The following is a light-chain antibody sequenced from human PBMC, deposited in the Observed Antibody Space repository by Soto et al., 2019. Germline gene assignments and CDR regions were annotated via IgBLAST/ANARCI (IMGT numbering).Light chain of an antibody. Sequence: EIVMTQSPATLSVSPGERATLSCRASQSVTSNLACYQQKPGQAPRLLIYGASTRATGIPARFRSSGAGTEFTLTISSLQSEDFAVYYCQQYNNLPPTFGQGTRLEIK. CDR2: GAS. V-gene: IGKV3-15*01. CDR1: QSVTSN. J-gene: IGKJ5*01. CDR3: QQYNNLPPT.